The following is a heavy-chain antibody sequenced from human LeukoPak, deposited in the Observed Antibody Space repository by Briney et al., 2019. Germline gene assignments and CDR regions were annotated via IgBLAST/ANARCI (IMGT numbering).Heavy chain of an antibody. D-gene: IGHD5-18*01. Sequence: SETLSLTCTVSGGSISSYYWSWIRQPPGKGLEWIGYIYYSGSTNYNPSLKSRVTISVDTSKNQFSLKLSSVTAADTAVYYCASVVGPIQLWFHWGQGTLVTVSS. CDR2: IYYSGST. CDR3: ASVVGPIQLWFH. J-gene: IGHJ4*02. V-gene: IGHV4-59*01. CDR1: GGSISSYY.